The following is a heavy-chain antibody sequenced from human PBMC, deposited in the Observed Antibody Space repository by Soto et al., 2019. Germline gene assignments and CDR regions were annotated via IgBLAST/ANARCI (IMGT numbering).Heavy chain of an antibody. CDR3: ARGVTGYYFDY. V-gene: IGHV4-59*01. Sequence: QVQLQESGPGLVKPSETLSLTCTVSGGSISSYYWSWIRQPPGKGLEWIGYIYYSGSTNYNPSLKSLVTISVDTSKNQFSLKLSSVTAADTAVYYCARGVTGYYFDYWGQGTLVTVSS. J-gene: IGHJ4*02. D-gene: IGHD2-21*02. CDR1: GGSISSYY. CDR2: IYYSGST.